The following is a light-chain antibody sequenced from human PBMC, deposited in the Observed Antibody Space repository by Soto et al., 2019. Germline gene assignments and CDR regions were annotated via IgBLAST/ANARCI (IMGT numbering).Light chain of an antibody. CDR2: GAS. V-gene: IGKV1-9*01. CDR1: QGISSN. J-gene: IGKJ2*01. Sequence: QLTQSPSSLSASVGDRVTITCRASQGISSNLAWYQQKPGRAPKLLIFGASTLQSGVPSRFSGSGSGTDFTLTISSLQPEDFATYYCQQLTNFRFTFGQGTKLDIK. CDR3: QQLTNFRFT.